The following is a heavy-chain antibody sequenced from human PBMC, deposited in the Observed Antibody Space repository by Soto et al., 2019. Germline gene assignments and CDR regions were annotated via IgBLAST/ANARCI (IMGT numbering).Heavy chain of an antibody. CDR2: ISGSGGST. CDR3: AKEPVIAVAGIYNWFDP. CDR1: GFTFSSYA. D-gene: IGHD6-19*01. J-gene: IGHJ5*02. Sequence: GGSLRLSCAASGFTFSSYAMSWVRQAPGKGLEWVSAISGSGGSTYYADSVKGRFTISRDNSKNTLYLQMNSLRAEDTAVYYCAKEPVIAVAGIYNWFDPWGQGTLVTVSS. V-gene: IGHV3-23*01.